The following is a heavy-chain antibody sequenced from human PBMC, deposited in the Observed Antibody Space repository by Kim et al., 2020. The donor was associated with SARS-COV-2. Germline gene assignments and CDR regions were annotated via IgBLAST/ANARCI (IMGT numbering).Heavy chain of an antibody. J-gene: IGHJ6*02. D-gene: IGHD2-8*02. CDR3: ATDYQEYCSGGFCSPNHYRYGMDV. CDR1: GGSFSSAP. Sequence: SVKVSCKASGGSFSSAPISWVRQAPGQGLGWTGRLEWMGGIIPMFGTGNYAQKFQARVTITADASTNTVYMELKSLLSEDTAVYYCATDYQEYCSGGFCSPNHYRYGMDVWGQGTTVTVSS. V-gene: IGHV1-69*13. CDR2: IIPMFGTG.